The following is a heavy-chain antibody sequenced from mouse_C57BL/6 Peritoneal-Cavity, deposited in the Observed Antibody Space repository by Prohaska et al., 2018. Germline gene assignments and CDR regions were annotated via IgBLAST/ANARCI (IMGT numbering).Heavy chain of an antibody. CDR2: IYWDDAK. CDR3: ARRGIYYGYYRHYFDY. D-gene: IGHD2-1*01. V-gene: IGHV8-12*01. Sequence: QVTLKESGPGILQSSQTLSLTCSFSGFSLSTSGMGVSWIRQPSGKGLEWLAHIYWDDAKRYNPSLKSRLTISKDTSRNQVFLKITSVDTADTATYFCARRGIYYGYYRHYFDYWGQGTTLTVSS. CDR1: GFSLSTSGMG. J-gene: IGHJ2*01.